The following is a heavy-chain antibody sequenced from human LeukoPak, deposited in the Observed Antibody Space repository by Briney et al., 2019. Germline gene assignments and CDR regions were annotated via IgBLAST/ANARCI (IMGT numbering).Heavy chain of an antibody. V-gene: IGHV1-2*02. D-gene: IGHD6-19*01. J-gene: IGHJ4*02. CDR1: GYXFNDYY. CDR2: IHPKSGGT. Sequence: GSVRVSCKASGYXFNDYYINWVRQAPGQGLEWMGWIHPKSGGTNYAQNVQGRVTMTRDRSINTDYMEMSRLKSDDTAVYYCASQFCSGWYFDFGGQGSLVTVS. CDR3: ASQFCSGWYFDF.